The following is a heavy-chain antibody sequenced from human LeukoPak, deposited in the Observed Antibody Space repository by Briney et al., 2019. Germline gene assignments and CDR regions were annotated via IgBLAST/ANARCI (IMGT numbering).Heavy chain of an antibody. CDR3: AKSRATRGVVVPAAMRRYYFDY. D-gene: IGHD2-2*01. V-gene: IGHV3-30*18. Sequence: GGSLRLSCAASGFTFSSYGMHWVRQAPGKGLEWVAVISYDGSNKYYADSVKGRFIISRDNSKNTLYLQMNSLRAEDTAVYYCAKSRATRGVVVPAAMRRYYFDYWGQGTLDTVSS. J-gene: IGHJ4*02. CDR1: GFTFSSYG. CDR2: ISYDGSNK.